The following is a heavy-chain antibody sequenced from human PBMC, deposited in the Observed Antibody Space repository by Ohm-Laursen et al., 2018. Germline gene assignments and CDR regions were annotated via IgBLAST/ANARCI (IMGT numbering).Heavy chain of an antibody. CDR1: RFTFSSYA. D-gene: IGHD3-16*01. V-gene: IGHV3-23*01. Sequence: GSLRLSCTASRFTFSSYAMSWVRQTPGKGLEWVSAISGSGANIYYADSVKGRFTISRDNSKATLYLQMNSLRAEDTAVYYCAKDLGDLNDYWGQGTLVTVSS. J-gene: IGHJ4*02. CDR3: AKDLGDLNDY. CDR2: ISGSGANI.